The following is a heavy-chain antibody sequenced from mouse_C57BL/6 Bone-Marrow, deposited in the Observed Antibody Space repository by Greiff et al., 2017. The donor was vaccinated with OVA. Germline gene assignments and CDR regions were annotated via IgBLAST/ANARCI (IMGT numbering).Heavy chain of an antibody. J-gene: IGHJ2*01. CDR2: ISGGGGNT. V-gene: IGHV5-9*01. Sequence: DVQLVESGGGLVKPGGSLKLSCAASGFTFSSYTMSWVRQTPEKRLEWVATISGGGGNTYYPDSVKGRFTIARDNAKNTLYLQMSSLRSEDTALYYCARRGLGRWAYFDYWGQGTTLTVSS. CDR1: GFTFSSYT. D-gene: IGHD4-1*01. CDR3: ARRGLGRWAYFDY.